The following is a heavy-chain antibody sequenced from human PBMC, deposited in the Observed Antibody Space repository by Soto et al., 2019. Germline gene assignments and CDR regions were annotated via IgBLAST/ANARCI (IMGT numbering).Heavy chain of an antibody. CDR2: IYWNDDK. V-gene: IGHV2-5*01. CDR3: AHRRMVRGVISNWFDP. J-gene: IGHJ5*02. Sequence: SGPTLVNPTQTLTLTCTFSGFSLSTSGVGVGWIRQPPGKALEWLALIYWNDDKRYSPSLKSRLTITKDTSKNQVVLTMTNMDPVDTATYYCAHRRMVRGVISNWFDPWGQGTLVTVSS. D-gene: IGHD3-10*01. CDR1: GFSLSTSGVG.